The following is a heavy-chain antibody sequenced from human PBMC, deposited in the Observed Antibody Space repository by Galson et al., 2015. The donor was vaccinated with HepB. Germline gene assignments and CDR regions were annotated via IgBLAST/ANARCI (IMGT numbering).Heavy chain of an antibody. CDR1: GYTFTSYY. CDR2: INPSGGST. Sequence: SVKVSCKASGYTFTSYYMHWVRQAPGQGLEWMGIINPSGGSTSYAQKFQGRVTLTRDTSTSTVYMELSSLRSEDTAVYYCAREGVVPAAPAPYYYYGMDVWGQGTTVTVSS. D-gene: IGHD2-2*01. CDR3: AREGVVPAAPAPYYYYGMDV. V-gene: IGHV1-46*01. J-gene: IGHJ6*02.